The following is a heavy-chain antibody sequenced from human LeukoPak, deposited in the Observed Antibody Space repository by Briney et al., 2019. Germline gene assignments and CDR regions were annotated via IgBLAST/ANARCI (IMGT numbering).Heavy chain of an antibody. CDR2: IIPIFGTA. CDR1: GYTFTSYG. V-gene: IGHV1-69*13. CDR3: ARNSGGSYSPSFDY. D-gene: IGHD1-26*01. J-gene: IGHJ4*02. Sequence: SVKVSCKASGYTFTSYGISWVRQAPGQGLEWMGGIIPIFGTANYAQKFQGRVTITADESTSTAYMELSSLRSEDTAVYYCARNSGGSYSPSFDYWGQGTLVTVSS.